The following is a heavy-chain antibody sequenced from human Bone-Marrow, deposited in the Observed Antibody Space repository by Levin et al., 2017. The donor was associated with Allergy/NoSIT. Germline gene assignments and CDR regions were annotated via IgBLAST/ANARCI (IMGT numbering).Heavy chain of an antibody. CDR3: AGGTFANGWNY. CDR2: TYYRSKWHN. CDR1: GDSVSSNSGA. Sequence: SQTLSLTCAISGDSVSSNSGAWNWNRQSPSRGLEWLGRTYYRSKWHNEYAASVKSRITINPDTSKNQFSLQLNTVTPEDTAVYYCAGGTFANGWNYWGQGTLVTVSS. D-gene: IGHD6-19*01. V-gene: IGHV6-1*01. J-gene: IGHJ4*02.